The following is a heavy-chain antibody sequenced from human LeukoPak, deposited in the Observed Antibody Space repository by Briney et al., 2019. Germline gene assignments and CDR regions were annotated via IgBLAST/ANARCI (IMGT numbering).Heavy chain of an antibody. V-gene: IGHV7-4-1*02. CDR1: GYTFTRNA. CDR2: INPNTGNP. J-gene: IGHJ4*02. CDR3: ARYYYDSSGYYPIFDY. D-gene: IGHD3-22*01. Sequence: ASVKVSCKASGYTFTRNALNWVRQAPGQGLDWMGWINPNTGNPTYAQGFTGRFVFSLDTSVSTAYLRITSLKAEDTAVYYCARYYYDSSGYYPIFDYWGQGTLVTVSS.